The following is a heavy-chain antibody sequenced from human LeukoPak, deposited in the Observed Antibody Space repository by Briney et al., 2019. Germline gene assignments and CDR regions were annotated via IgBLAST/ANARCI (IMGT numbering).Heavy chain of an antibody. CDR1: GGSISSSNW. CDR3: ARTLRWVVTATGGLQMWLDP. J-gene: IGHJ5*02. CDR2: IYHSGST. D-gene: IGHD4-23*01. V-gene: IGHV4-4*02. Sequence: SGTLSLTCAASGGSISSSNWWSWIRQPPGKGLEWIGEIYHSGSTNYNPSLKSRVTISVDTPKNQFSLKLTSVTAADTAIYYCARTLRWVVTATGGLQMWLDPWGQGIPVTVSA.